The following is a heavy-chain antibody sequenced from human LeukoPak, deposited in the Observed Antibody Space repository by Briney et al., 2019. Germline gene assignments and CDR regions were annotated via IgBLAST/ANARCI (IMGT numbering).Heavy chain of an antibody. J-gene: IGHJ4*02. CDR1: GYTFTGYY. Sequence: ASVKVSCKASGYTFTGYYMHWVRQAPGQGLEWMGWINPNSGGTNYAQKFQGRVTMTRDTSISTAYMELSRLRSDDTAVYYCARGGSRWLLTGLLDYWGQGTLVTVSS. D-gene: IGHD5-24*01. CDR2: INPNSGGT. V-gene: IGHV1-2*02. CDR3: ARGGSRWLLTGLLDY.